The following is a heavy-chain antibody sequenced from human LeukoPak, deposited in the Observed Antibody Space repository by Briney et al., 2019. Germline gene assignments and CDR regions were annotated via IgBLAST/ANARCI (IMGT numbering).Heavy chain of an antibody. D-gene: IGHD6-19*01. CDR3: ARGTSVAGSDY. CDR2: INSDGSGT. Sequence: PGGSLRLSCAASGFTFSNYWIHWVRQAPGKGPVWVSPINSDGSGTSYADSVKGRFTVSRDNAKNTLYLQMNSLRVEDTDVYYCARGTSVAGSDYWGQGHLVTVSS. CDR1: GFTFSNYW. V-gene: IGHV3-74*01. J-gene: IGHJ4*02.